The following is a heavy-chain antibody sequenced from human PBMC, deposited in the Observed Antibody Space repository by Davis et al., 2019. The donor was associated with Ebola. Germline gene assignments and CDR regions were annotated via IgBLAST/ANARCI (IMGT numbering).Heavy chain of an antibody. V-gene: IGHV3-53*01. CDR3: ASSQLVSYYYYYYGMDV. J-gene: IGHJ6*02. CDR1: GGSISSSSYY. D-gene: IGHD6-6*01. CDR2: IYSGGST. Sequence: ETLSLTCTVSGGSISSSSYYLSWVRQAPGKGLEWVSVIYSGGSTYYADSVKGRFTISRDNSKNTLYLQMNSLRAEDTAVYYCASSQLVSYYYYYYGMDVWGQGTTVTVSS.